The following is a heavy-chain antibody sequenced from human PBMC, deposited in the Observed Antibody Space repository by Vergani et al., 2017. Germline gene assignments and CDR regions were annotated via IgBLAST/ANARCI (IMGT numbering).Heavy chain of an antibody. D-gene: IGHD2-2*01. CDR3: TKEGIVVPAAITGIRAYYYYYMDV. Sequence: EVQLLQSEGAVVQPGGSLRLSCVASGFTFSSHAMSWVRQGHGQGLEWVSSVKNTGDSTHYSDSVKGRFTIFRDNSKNTLYLQMNSLRAEDTAVYYCTKEGIVVPAAITGIRAYYYYYMDVWGKGTTVTVSS. CDR2: VKNTGDST. J-gene: IGHJ6*03. CDR1: GFTFSSHA. V-gene: IGHV3-23*01.